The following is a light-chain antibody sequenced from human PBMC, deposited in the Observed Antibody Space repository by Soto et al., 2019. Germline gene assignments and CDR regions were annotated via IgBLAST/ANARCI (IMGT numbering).Light chain of an antibody. CDR1: QSVSSN. J-gene: IGKJ1*01. CDR2: GAS. V-gene: IGKV3-15*01. CDR3: QQYNNWLET. Sequence: EIVMTQSPATLSVSPGERATLSCRASQSVSSNLAWYQKKPCQAPRLLIYGASTRATGIPARFSGSGSGTEFTLTISSLQSEDFAVYYCQQYNNWLETFGQGTKVEIK.